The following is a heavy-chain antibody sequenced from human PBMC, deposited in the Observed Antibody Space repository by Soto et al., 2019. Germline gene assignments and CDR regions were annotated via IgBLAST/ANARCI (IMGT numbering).Heavy chain of an antibody. J-gene: IGHJ4*02. CDR1: GGSISSYY. V-gene: IGHV4-59*01. D-gene: IGHD7-27*01. CDR3: ARRWGTYFDY. Sequence: SETLSLTCTVSGGSISSYYWSWIRQPPGKGLEWIGYIYYSGSTNYNPSLKNRVTILVDTSKNQFSLKLSSVTASDTAVYYCARRWGTYFDYWGQGTLVTVAS. CDR2: IYYSGST.